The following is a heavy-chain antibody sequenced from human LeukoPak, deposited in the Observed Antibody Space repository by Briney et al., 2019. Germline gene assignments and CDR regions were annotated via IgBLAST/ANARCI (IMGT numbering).Heavy chain of an antibody. CDR3: ARGPRTRDYVWGSYRPNNWFDP. J-gene: IGHJ5*02. CDR2: INHSGSS. CDR1: GGSFSGYY. V-gene: IGHV4-34*01. D-gene: IGHD3-16*02. Sequence: SETLSLTCAVYGGSFSGYYWSWIRQPPGKGLEWIGGINHSGSSNYNPSLKSRVTISVDTSKNQFSLKLSSVTAADTAVYYCARGPRTRDYVWGSYRPNNWFDPWGQGTLVTVSS.